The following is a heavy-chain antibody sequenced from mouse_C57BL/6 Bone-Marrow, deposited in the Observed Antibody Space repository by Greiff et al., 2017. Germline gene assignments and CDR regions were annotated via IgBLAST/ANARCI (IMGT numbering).Heavy chain of an antibody. J-gene: IGHJ3*01. CDR3: AGYYGSSPAWFAY. Sequence: QVQLQQPGAELVKPGASVKLSCKASGYTFTSYWMHWVKQRPGQGLEWIGMIHPNSGSTNYNEKFKSKATLTVDKSSSTAYMQLSSLTSEDAAVYDWAGYYGSSPAWFAYGGQGTVVTVSA. CDR1: GYTFTSYW. V-gene: IGHV1-64*01. D-gene: IGHD1-1*01. CDR2: IHPNSGST.